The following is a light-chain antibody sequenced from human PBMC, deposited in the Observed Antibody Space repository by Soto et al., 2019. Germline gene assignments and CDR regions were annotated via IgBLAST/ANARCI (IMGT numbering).Light chain of an antibody. J-gene: IGLJ2*01. CDR3: SSFTNNNTPHVV. Sequence: QSVLTQPASVSGSPGQSITISCTGTDSDVGGYNYVSWYQQHPGKAPKLMIYGVYNRPSGVSNRFSGPKSGNTASLTISGLQAEDEADYYCSSFTNNNTPHVVFGGGTKLTVL. V-gene: IGLV2-14*01. CDR1: DSDVGGYNY. CDR2: GVY.